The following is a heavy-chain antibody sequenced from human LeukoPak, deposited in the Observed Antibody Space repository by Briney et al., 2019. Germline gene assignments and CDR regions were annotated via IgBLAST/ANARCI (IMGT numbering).Heavy chain of an antibody. CDR3: GPIDS. V-gene: IGHV3-30-3*01. Sequence: GGSLRLSCTASGLAFSNYAIHWVRQAPGKGLEWVAVISDDGNDAYYAGSVEGRFNISRDNSKSTVFLQMNGLRAEDTALYYCGPIDSWGQGTLVTVSS. D-gene: IGHD2-15*01. CDR1: GLAFSNYA. J-gene: IGHJ4*02. CDR2: ISDDGNDA.